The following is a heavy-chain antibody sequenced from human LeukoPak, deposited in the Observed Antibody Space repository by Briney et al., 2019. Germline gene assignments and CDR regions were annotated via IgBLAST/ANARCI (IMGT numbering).Heavy chain of an antibody. J-gene: IGHJ5*02. CDR1: GDSISSGNYY. CDR3: ARERRLRDNNWFDP. CDR2: IYLSGT. D-gene: IGHD2-21*01. Sequence: SETLSLTCTVSGDSISSGNYYWSWIRQPAGKGLEWIGRIYLSGTNYNPSLKSRVTMSVDTSKNQFSLRLSSVTAADTAVYYCARERRLRDNNWFDPWGQGTLVTVSS. V-gene: IGHV4-61*02.